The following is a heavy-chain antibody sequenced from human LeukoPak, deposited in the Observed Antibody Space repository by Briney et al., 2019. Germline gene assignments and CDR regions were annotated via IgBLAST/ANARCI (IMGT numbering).Heavy chain of an antibody. Sequence: ASVKVSCKASGYTFTSYDINWVRQATGQGLEWMGWMNPNSGNTGYVQKFRGRVTMTRNTSISTAYMELSSLRSEDTAVYYCAKPLVPAARDAFDIWGQGTMVTVSS. CDR1: GYTFTSYD. CDR3: AKPLVPAARDAFDI. D-gene: IGHD2-2*01. V-gene: IGHV1-8*01. CDR2: MNPNSGNT. J-gene: IGHJ3*02.